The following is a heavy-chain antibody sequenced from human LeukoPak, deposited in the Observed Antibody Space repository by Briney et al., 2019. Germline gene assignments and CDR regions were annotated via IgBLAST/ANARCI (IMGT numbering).Heavy chain of an antibody. J-gene: IGHJ4*02. V-gene: IGHV3-53*01. D-gene: IGHD3-10*01. Sequence: GGSLRLSCAASGFTVSSNYMSWVRQAPGKGLEWVSVIYSGGSTYYADSVKGRFTISRDNSKNTLYLQMNSLRAEDTAVYYCARGQYYYGSGSYLGGYWGQGTLVTVSS. CDR3: ARGQYYYGSGSYLGGY. CDR2: IYSGGST. CDR1: GFTVSSNY.